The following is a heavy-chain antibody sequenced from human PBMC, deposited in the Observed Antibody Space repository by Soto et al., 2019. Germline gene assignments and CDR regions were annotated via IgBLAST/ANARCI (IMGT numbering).Heavy chain of an antibody. J-gene: IGHJ2*01. CDR1: GFTFSQNA. V-gene: IGHV3-23*01. CDR3: AVAVAGPSSQIRNNHYCHGNMYLSHNDTQPCPQVSGCSCAETPCSSSCL. D-gene: IGHD6-19*01. CDR2: ISGSGGST. Sequence: PGGSLRLSCAASGFTFSQNAMSWVRQAPGKGLEWVSVISGSGGSTSYADSVKGRFTISRDNAKNTLYLQMNSLRAEDTAVYYCAVAVAGPSSQIRNNHYCHGNMYLSHNDTQPCPQVSGCSCAETPCSSSCLW.